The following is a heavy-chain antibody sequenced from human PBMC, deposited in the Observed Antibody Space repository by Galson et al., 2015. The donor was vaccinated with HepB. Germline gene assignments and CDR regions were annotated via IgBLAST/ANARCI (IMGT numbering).Heavy chain of an antibody. V-gene: IGHV3-30*18. Sequence: SLRLSCAASGFTFSSYGMHWVRQAPGKGLEWVAVISYDGSNKYYADSVKGRFTISRDNSKNTLYLQMNSLRAEDTAVYYGAKEGWELLNYYYYMDVWGKGTTVTVSS. D-gene: IGHD1-26*01. CDR2: ISYDGSNK. CDR1: GFTFSSYG. J-gene: IGHJ6*03. CDR3: AKEGWELLNYYYYMDV.